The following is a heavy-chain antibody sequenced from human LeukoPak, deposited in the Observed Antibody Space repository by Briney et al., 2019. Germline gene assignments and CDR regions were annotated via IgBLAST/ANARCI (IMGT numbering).Heavy chain of an antibody. V-gene: IGHV3-30*02. CDR1: GFTFSSYG. CDR3: AKDGVQLYGQPGNFDY. Sequence: GGSLRLSCAASGFTFSSYGMHWVRQAPGKGLEWVAFIRYDGSNKYYADSVKGRFTISRDNSKNTLYLQMNSLRAEDTAVYYCAKDGVQLYGQPGNFDYWGQGTLVTVSS. CDR2: IRYDGSNK. D-gene: IGHD2-2*01. J-gene: IGHJ4*02.